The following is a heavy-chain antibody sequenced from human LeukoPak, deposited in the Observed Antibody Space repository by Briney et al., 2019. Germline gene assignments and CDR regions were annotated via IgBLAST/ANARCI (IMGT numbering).Heavy chain of an antibody. Sequence: SEALSLTCTVSGGSISSYYWSWIRQPPGKGLEWIGYIYYSGSTNYNPSLKSRVTISVDTSKNQFSLKLSSVTAADTAVYYCARDGHYDSSGYYYYYGMDVWGQGTTVTVSS. J-gene: IGHJ6*02. D-gene: IGHD3-22*01. CDR3: ARDGHYDSSGYYYYYGMDV. CDR2: IYYSGST. V-gene: IGHV4-59*01. CDR1: GGSISSYY.